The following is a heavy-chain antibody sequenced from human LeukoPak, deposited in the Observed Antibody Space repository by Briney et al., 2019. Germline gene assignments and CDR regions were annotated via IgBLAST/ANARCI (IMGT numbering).Heavy chain of an antibody. J-gene: IGHJ5*02. CDR3: AKSRHCSSTSCYGGNWFDP. D-gene: IGHD2-2*01. CDR2: ISGSGGST. CDR1: GFTFSSYA. Sequence: GGSLRLSCAASGFTFSSYAMSWVRQAPGKGLEWVSAISGSGGSTYYADSVKGRFTISRDNSKNTLYLQMNSLRAEDTAVYYCAKSRHCSSTSCYGGNWFDPWGQGTLVTVSS. V-gene: IGHV3-23*01.